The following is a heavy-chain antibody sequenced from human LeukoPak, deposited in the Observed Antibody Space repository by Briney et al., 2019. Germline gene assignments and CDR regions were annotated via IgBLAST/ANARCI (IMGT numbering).Heavy chain of an antibody. Sequence: GASVKVSCKASGYTFTGYYMHWVRQAPGQGLEWMGWINPNSGGTNYAQKFQGRVTMTRDTSISTAHMELSRLRSDDTAVYYCARGSSGWYAYFQHWGQGTLVTVSS. D-gene: IGHD6-19*01. J-gene: IGHJ1*01. CDR3: ARGSSGWYAYFQH. CDR2: INPNSGGT. CDR1: GYTFTGYY. V-gene: IGHV1-2*02.